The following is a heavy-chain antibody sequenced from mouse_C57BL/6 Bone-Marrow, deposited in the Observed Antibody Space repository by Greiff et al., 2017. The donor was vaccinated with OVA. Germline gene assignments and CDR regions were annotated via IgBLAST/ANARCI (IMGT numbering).Heavy chain of an antibody. V-gene: IGHV3-6*01. CDR3: ARDDPYAMDY. J-gene: IGHJ4*01. CDR1: GYSITSGYY. Sequence: EVQLQESGPGLVKPSQSLSLTCSVTGYSITSGYYWTWIRQFPGTKLEWMGYISYDGSNNYNPSLTNRISITRDTSKNQFLLKVNAVTTEDTATYYCARDDPYAMDYWGQGTSVTVSS. CDR2: ISYDGSN.